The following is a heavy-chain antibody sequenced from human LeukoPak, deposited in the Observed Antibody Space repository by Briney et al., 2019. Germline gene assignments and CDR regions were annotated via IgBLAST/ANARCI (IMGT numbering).Heavy chain of an antibody. V-gene: IGHV1-46*01. CDR1: GYTFTSYY. Sequence: ASVKVSCKASGYTFTSYYMHWVRQAPGQGLEWMGTISPSGGSTNNAQKFQGRVTLTTDTSTNTVNMELSSLRSEDTAVYYCARGYSSNFLDYWGPGTLVTVSS. J-gene: IGHJ4*02. D-gene: IGHD6-13*01. CDR2: ISPSGGST. CDR3: ARGYSSNFLDY.